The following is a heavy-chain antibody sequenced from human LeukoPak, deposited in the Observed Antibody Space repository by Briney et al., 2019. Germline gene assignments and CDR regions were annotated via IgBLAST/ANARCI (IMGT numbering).Heavy chain of an antibody. V-gene: IGHV3-30*18. J-gene: IGHJ5*02. CDR1: GFTFSSYG. Sequence: GGSLRLSCAASGFTFSSYGMHWVRQAPGKGLEWVAVISYDGSNKYCADSVKGRFTISRDNSKNTLYLQMNSLRAEDTAVYYCAKGDSSGYYFPSFRFDPWGQGTLVTVSS. CDR2: ISYDGSNK. D-gene: IGHD3-22*01. CDR3: AKGDSSGYYFPSFRFDP.